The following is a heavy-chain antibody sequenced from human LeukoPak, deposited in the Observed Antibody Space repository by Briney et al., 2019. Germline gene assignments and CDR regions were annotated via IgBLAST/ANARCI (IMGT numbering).Heavy chain of an antibody. CDR2: IRYDGSNK. CDR1: GFTFSSYG. J-gene: IGHJ4*02. V-gene: IGHV3-30*02. CDR3: EIWSGYYKDFDY. D-gene: IGHD3-3*01. Sequence: GGSLRLSRAASGFTFSSYGMHWVRQAPGKGLEWVAFIRYDGSNKYYADSVKGRFTISRDNSKNTLYLQMNSLRAEDTAVYYCEIWSGYYKDFDYWGQGALVTVSS.